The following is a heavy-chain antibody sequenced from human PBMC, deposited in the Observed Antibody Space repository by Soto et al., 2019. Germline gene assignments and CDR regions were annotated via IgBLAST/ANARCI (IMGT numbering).Heavy chain of an antibody. D-gene: IGHD2-8*01. Sequence: SETLSLTCSVDGGYFSRYYGSWLRPHPGKGLEWIGYAYYSGDTGYNPSLQSRVTMAVDTSKNQVSLKLTSVTAADTAVYYCARDRSTYGGGGTGEVKENWFDPWGQGALVPVSS. J-gene: IGHJ5*02. CDR1: GGYFSRYY. CDR3: ARDRSTYGGGGTGEVKENWFDP. V-gene: IGHV4-59*01. CDR2: AYYSGDT.